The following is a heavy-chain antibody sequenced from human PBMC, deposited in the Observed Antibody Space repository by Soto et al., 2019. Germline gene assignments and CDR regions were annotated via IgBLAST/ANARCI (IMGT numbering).Heavy chain of an antibody. Sequence: ASVKVSCKASGYTFTGYYMHWVLQAPGQGLEWMGWINPNSGGTNYAQKFQGWVTMTRDTSISTAYMELSRLRSDDTAVYYCAREGNDRLRYFDYWGQGTLVTVSS. D-gene: IGHD4-17*01. CDR1: GYTFTGYY. CDR2: INPNSGGT. CDR3: AREGNDRLRYFDY. J-gene: IGHJ4*02. V-gene: IGHV1-2*04.